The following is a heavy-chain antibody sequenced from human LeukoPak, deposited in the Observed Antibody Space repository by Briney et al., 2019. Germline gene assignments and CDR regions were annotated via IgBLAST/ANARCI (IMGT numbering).Heavy chain of an antibody. J-gene: IGHJ6*03. Sequence: GGSLRLSRAASGFSFSRYEMTWVRQAPGKGLEWVSYITSSGSTTYYADSVKGRFTISSDNAKNSLDLQMNSLRAKHTAVYDCARVGYWSCGSCYLGGYYYYHMDVWGKGATVAISS. CDR2: ITSSGSTT. D-gene: IGHD2-15*01. V-gene: IGHV3-48*03. CDR1: GFSFSRYE. CDR3: ARVGYWSCGSCYLGGYYYYHMDV.